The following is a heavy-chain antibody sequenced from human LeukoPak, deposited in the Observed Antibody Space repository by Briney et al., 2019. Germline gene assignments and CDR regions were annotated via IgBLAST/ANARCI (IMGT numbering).Heavy chain of an antibody. CDR2: ISYDGSNK. CDR1: GFTFSSYG. Sequence: GGSLRLSCAASGFTFSSYGMHWVRQAPGKGLEWVAVISYDGSNKYYADSVKGRFTVSRDNSKNTLYLQMNSLRAEDTAVYYCAKGVAFDYWGQGTLVTVSS. J-gene: IGHJ4*02. V-gene: IGHV3-30*18. CDR3: AKGVAFDY.